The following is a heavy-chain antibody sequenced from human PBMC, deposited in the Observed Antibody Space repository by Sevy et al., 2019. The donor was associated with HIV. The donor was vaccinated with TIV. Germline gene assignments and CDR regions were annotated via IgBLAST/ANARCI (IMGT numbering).Heavy chain of an antibody. J-gene: IGHJ3*02. D-gene: IGHD6-13*01. Sequence: ASVKVSCKASGYTFTSYGISWVRQAPGQGLEWMGWIRAYDGNTNYAQKLQGRVTMTTDTSTSTAYMERRSLRSGDTAVYYCAGDRVGRSSSSWDRIDDFDIWGQGTMVTVSS. CDR2: IRAYDGNT. V-gene: IGHV1-18*01. CDR3: AGDRVGRSSSSWDRIDDFDI. CDR1: GYTFTSYG.